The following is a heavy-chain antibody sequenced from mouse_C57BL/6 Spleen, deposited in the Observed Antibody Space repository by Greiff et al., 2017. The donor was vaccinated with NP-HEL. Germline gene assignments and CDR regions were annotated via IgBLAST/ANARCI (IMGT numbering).Heavy chain of an antibody. CDR1: GYTFTSYW. V-gene: IGHV1-5*01. Sequence: EVKLQEAGTVLARPGASVKMSCKTSGYTFTSYWMHWVKQRPGQGLEWIGAIYPGNSDTSYNQKFKGKAKLTAVTSASTAYMELSSLTNEDSAVYYCTRYWTTITTVVAKGYFDVWGTGTTVTVSS. D-gene: IGHD1-1*01. CDR2: IYPGNSDT. J-gene: IGHJ1*03. CDR3: TRYWTTITTVVAKGYFDV.